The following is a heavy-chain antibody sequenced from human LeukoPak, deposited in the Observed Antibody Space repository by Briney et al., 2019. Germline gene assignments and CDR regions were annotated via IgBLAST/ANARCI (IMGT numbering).Heavy chain of an antibody. CDR1: GFTFSSYA. V-gene: IGHV3-30*02. Sequence: GGSLRLSCAASGFTFSSYAMHWVRQAPGKGLEWVAYIWYDGTNEYYADSVKGRFTISRDNSKNTLYLQMNSLRAEDTAVYFCATVMRWITMMTYYDYWGQGTLVTVSS. CDR2: IWYDGTNE. CDR3: ATVMRWITMMTYYDY. J-gene: IGHJ4*02. D-gene: IGHD1-14*01.